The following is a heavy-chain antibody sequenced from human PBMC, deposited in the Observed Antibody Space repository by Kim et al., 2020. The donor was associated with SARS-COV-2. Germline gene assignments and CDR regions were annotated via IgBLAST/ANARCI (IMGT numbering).Heavy chain of an antibody. CDR1: GHTFTSYG. D-gene: IGHD1-1*01. CDR3: ARDSSRLKINRAGTDY. Sequence: ASVKVSCKASGHTFTSYGISWLRQAPGQGLEWMGWISAYNGNTNYAQKLQGRVTMTTDTSTSTAYMELRSLRSDDTAVYYCARDSSRLKINRAGTDYWGQGTLVTVSS. J-gene: IGHJ4*02. CDR2: ISAYNGNT. V-gene: IGHV1-18*01.